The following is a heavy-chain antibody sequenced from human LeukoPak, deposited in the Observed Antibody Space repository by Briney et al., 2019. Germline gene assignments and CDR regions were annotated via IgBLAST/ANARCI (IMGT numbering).Heavy chain of an antibody. CDR3: ARGDNIAAAGTLDY. J-gene: IGHJ4*02. CDR1: GDSISSGAYY. CDR2: IYYSGST. D-gene: IGHD6-13*01. Sequence: KASETLSLTCTVSGDSISSGAYYWSWIRQHPGEGLEWIGYIYYSGSTYYNPSLKSRVTISVDTSKNQFSLKLRSVTAADTAVYYCARGDNIAAAGTLDYWGQGTLVTVSS. V-gene: IGHV4-31*03.